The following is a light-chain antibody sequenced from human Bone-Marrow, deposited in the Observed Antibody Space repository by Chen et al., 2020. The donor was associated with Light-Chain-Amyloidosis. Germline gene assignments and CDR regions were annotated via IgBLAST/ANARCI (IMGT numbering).Light chain of an antibody. V-gene: IGLV3-21*02. J-gene: IGLJ3*02. CDR1: NIGSTS. Sequence: SYVLTQPSSVSVAPGQTATTACGGNNIGSTSVHGYQQTPGQAPLLVVYDDSDRPSGIPERLSGSNSGNAATLTIRRVEAGDEADYYGQVWDRSSDRPVFGGGTKLTVL. CDR3: QVWDRSSDRPV. CDR2: DDS.